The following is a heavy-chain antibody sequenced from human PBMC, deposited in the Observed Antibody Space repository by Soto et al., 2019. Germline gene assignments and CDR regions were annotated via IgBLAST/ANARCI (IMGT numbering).Heavy chain of an antibody. J-gene: IGHJ2*01. D-gene: IGHD1-26*01. CDR2: IKQDGSEQ. CDR3: ARDRGWGLRYFDL. CDR1: GFTFSTYW. V-gene: IGHV3-7*03. Sequence: GGSLRLSCAASGFTFSTYWMSWVRQAPGKGLEWVANIKQDGSEQYYVDSVKGLFTISRDNAKNSLYLHMNSLRAEDTAVYYCARDRGWGLRYFDLWGRGTLVTVSS.